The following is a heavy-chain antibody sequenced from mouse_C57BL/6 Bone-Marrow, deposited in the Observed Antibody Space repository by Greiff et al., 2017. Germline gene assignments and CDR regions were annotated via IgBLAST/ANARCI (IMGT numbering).Heavy chain of an antibody. CDR3: ARPVVAHWYFDV. CDR2: ISDGGSYT. D-gene: IGHD1-1*01. CDR1: GFTFSSYA. J-gene: IGHJ1*03. Sequence: EVQLVESGGGLVKPGGSLKLSCAASGFTFSSYAMSWVSQTPEKRLEWVATISDGGSYTYYQDNVKSRFTISSDNSKNNMYLQMSHLKSEDPAMSYCARPVVAHWYFDVWGTGTTVTVSS. V-gene: IGHV5-4*01.